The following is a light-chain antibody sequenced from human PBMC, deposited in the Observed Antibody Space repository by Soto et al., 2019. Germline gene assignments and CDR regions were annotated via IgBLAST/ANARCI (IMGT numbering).Light chain of an antibody. Sequence: IVMTQSPLSLSVTPGEAASISCMSSARLLHKNGYNYVDWYMQKPGQSPQLLIYLGSNRAAGVTDRFSGSGSDTYFTREIIRVVAYDVGVYYCKQRFGTFPPFGQGTTV. V-gene: IGKV2-28*01. CDR3: KQRFGTFPP. J-gene: IGKJ1*01. CDR2: LGS. CDR1: ARLLHKNGYNY.